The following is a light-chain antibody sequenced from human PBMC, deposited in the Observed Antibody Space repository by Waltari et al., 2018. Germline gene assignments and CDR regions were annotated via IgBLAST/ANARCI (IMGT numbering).Light chain of an antibody. CDR1: QSLTKRY. CDR2: GAS. J-gene: IGKJ2*01. Sequence: EVVLTQSPATLSLSPGESATLSCRASQSLTKRYLAWYQQKPGQAPRLLIYGASSRAAGIPDRFSGGGSGTDFTLIISRLEPDDFSVYYCQQYGSTVLYTFGQGTKLAIK. V-gene: IGKV3-20*01. CDR3: QQYGSTVLYT.